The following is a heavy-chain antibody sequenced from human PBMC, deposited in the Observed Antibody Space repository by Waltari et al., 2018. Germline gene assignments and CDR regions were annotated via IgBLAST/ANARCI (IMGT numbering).Heavy chain of an antibody. J-gene: IGHJ4*02. V-gene: IGHV3-23*01. CDR3: AKQDNLGATRPYFEY. CDR2: ISGSGGST. D-gene: IGHD1-26*01. CDR1: GFTFSSYA. Sequence: EVQLLASGGGLVQPGGSLRPPWAAPGFTFSSYAMSWVSQAPGKGLEWVSAISGSGGSTYYADSVKGRFTISRDNSKNTLYLQMNSLRAEDTAVYYCAKQDNLGATRPYFEYWGQGTLVTVSS.